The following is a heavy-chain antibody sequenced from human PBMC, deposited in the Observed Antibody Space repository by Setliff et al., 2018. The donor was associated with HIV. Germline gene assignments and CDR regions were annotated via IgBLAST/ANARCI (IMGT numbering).Heavy chain of an antibody. CDR1: GGSFSGYF. J-gene: IGHJ3*02. CDR2: INHSGDT. D-gene: IGHD3-22*01. V-gene: IGHV4-34*01. CDR3: ARVGDFYDTSGYYSVLDAFDM. Sequence: LSLTSSVYGGSFSGYFWTWIRQPPQKRLKWIGEINHSGDTNYNPSPKSRVPISADTSKNQCSLKLSSVTAAETAVYYCARVGDFYDTSGYYSVLDAFDMWGQGTMVTV.